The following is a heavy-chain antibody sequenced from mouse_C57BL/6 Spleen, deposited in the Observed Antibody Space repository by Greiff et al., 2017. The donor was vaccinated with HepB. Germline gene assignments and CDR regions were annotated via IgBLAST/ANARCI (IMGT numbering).Heavy chain of an antibody. CDR2: IWSDGST. CDR1: GFSLTSYG. CDR3: ARQDSSGYVRAMDY. Sequence: VKLKESGPGLVAPSQSLSITCTVSGFSLTSYGVHWVRQPPGKGLEWLVVIWSDGSTTYNSALKSRLSISKDNSKSQVFLKMNSLQTDDTAMYYCARQDSSGYVRAMDYWGQGTSVTVSS. V-gene: IGHV2-6-1*01. D-gene: IGHD3-2*02. J-gene: IGHJ4*01.